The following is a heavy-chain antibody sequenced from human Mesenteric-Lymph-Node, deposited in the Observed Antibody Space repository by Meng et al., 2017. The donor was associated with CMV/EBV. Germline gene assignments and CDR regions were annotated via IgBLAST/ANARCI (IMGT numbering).Heavy chain of an antibody. J-gene: IGHJ4*02. V-gene: IGHV3-23*01. CDR3: ARNWGPIDY. CDR2: ISGGGGST. CDR1: GFTFTNYA. Sequence: GGSLRLSCAASGFTFTNYAMTWVRQAPGKGLEWVSTISGGGGSTYYADSVKGRFTISRDNSDNTLYLQMNSLRAEDTAMYYCARNWGPIDYWGQGALVTVSS. D-gene: IGHD7-27*01.